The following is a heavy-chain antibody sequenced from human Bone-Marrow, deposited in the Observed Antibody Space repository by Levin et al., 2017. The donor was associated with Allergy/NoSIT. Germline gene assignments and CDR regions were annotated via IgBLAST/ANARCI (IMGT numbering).Heavy chain of an antibody. D-gene: IGHD3-3*01. Sequence: PSETLSLTCSVSGGSISSSTYYWDWLRQSPGQGLEWIGSVYYSGSTYYNPSLKSRVTISIDKSKNQFSLTLNSVTAADTAVYFCARLVFVVPSNGSFDIWGRGEMVTVSS. V-gene: IGHV4-39*01. J-gene: IGHJ3*02. CDR2: VYYSGST. CDR3: ARLVFVVPSNGSFDI. CDR1: GGSISSSTYY.